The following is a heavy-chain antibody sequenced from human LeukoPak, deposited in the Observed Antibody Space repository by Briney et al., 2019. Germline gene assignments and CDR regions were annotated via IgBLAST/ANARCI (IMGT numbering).Heavy chain of an antibody. V-gene: IGHV5-51*01. CDR3: ARHDYSSGWYGALDL. CDR1: GYSFTNYW. Sequence: HGESLKISCKASGYSFTNYWIGWVRQMPGKGLEWMGIIYPGDSITRYSPSFQGQVTISADKSITTAYLQWSSLKASDTAMYYCARHDYSSGWYGALDLWGQGTMVTVSS. J-gene: IGHJ3*01. CDR2: IYPGDSIT. D-gene: IGHD6-19*01.